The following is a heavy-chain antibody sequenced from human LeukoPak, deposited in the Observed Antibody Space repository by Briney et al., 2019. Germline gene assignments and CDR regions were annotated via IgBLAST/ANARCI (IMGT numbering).Heavy chain of an antibody. J-gene: IGHJ5*02. D-gene: IGHD6-19*01. CDR3: AKCSTSAYTTGWCNWIDP. Sequence: GGSLRLSCVASGFTFTSDAMNWVRQAPGKGLEWVSSTVSRGTTQYADSVKGRFTVSRDTSKNTLYLQMNSLRADDTAVYYCAKCSTSAYTTGWCNWIDPWGQGTLVIVSS. CDR1: GFTFTSDA. V-gene: IGHV3-23*01. CDR2: TVSRGTT.